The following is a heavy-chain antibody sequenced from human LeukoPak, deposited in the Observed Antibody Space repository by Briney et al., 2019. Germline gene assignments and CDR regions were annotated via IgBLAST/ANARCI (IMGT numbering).Heavy chain of an antibody. V-gene: IGHV4-59*11. J-gene: IGHJ6*02. Sequence: SETLSLICTVSGGSISSHYWSWIRQPPGRGLEWIGYISYSGYTNYNPSLRSRVTISLDTSKNQFSLKLSSVTAADTAVYYCARDWAVVQPYIMDVWGQGTTVTVSS. CDR1: GGSISSHY. CDR3: ARDWAVVQPYIMDV. CDR2: ISYSGYT. D-gene: IGHD2-2*01.